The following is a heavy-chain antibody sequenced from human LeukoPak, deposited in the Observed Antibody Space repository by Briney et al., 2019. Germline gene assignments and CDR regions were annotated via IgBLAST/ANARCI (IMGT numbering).Heavy chain of an antibody. CDR2: ISSNGGST. CDR1: GFTFSSYA. V-gene: IGHV3-64*01. CDR3: ARGLWFGLYGMDV. Sequence: PGGSLRLSCATSGFTFSSYAMHWVRQAPGKGLEYVSAISSNGGSTYYANSVKGRFTISRDNSKNTLYLQMGSLRAEDMAAYYCARGLWFGLYGMDVWGQGTTVTVSS. J-gene: IGHJ6*02. D-gene: IGHD3-10*01.